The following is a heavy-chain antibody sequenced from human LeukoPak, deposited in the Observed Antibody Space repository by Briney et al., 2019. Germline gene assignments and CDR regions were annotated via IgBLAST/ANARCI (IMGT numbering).Heavy chain of an antibody. J-gene: IGHJ4*02. CDR1: GFTFSSYT. V-gene: IGHV3-21*03. CDR3: ARDFGGYCSSSNCYLGWLDY. CDR2: IISSGSYI. D-gene: IGHD2-2*01. Sequence: GGSLRLSCAASGFTFSSYTMNWVRQAPGKGLEWVSSIISSGSYIYYADSVKGRFTISRDNAKKSLYLQMNSLRAEDTAVYYCARDFGGYCSSSNCYLGWLDYWGQGTLVTVSS.